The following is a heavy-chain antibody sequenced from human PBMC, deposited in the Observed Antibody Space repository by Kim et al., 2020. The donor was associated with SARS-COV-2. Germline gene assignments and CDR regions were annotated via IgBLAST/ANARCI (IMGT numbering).Heavy chain of an antibody. CDR2: IYTSGST. CDR3: AREPLLYSSGSEVGWFDP. CDR1: GGSISSGSYY. J-gene: IGHJ5*02. Sequence: SETLSLTCTVSGGSISSGSYYWSWIRQPAGKGLEWIGRIYTSGSTNYNPSLKSRVTISVDTSKNQFSLKLSSVTAADTAVYYCAREPLLYSSGSEVGWFDPWGQGTLVTVSS. D-gene: IGHD6-19*01. V-gene: IGHV4-61*02.